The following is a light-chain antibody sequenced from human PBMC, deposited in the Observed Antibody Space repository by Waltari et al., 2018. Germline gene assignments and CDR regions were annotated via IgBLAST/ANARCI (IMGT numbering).Light chain of an antibody. Sequence: QSALTQPASVSGSPGQSITISCTGSSNVGSYTSVSWYQHHPGKAPKVIICEDTERPSGVSNRFSASKSGETASLTISGLQAEDEADYYCCSYSRTSVIFGGGTKVTVL. V-gene: IGLV2-23*01. J-gene: IGLJ2*01. CDR1: SNVGSYTS. CDR2: EDT. CDR3: CSYSRTSVI.